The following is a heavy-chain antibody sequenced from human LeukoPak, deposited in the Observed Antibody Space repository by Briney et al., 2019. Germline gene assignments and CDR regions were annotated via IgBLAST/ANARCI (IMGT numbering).Heavy chain of an antibody. D-gene: IGHD3-22*01. J-gene: IGHJ4*02. V-gene: IGHV1-69*04. CDR1: GGTFSSYA. CDR2: IIPILGIA. Sequence: GASVKVSCKASGGTFSSYAISWVRQAPGQGLEWMGRIIPILGIANYAQKFQGRVTITADKSTSTAYMELSSLRSEDTAVYYCARLLDYYDSSGYMGDYWGQGTLVTVSS. CDR3: ARLLDYYDSSGYMGDY.